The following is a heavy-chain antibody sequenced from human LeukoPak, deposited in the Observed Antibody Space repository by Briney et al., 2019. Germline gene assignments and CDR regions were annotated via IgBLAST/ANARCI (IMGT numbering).Heavy chain of an antibody. CDR1: GGSISSYY. V-gene: IGHV4-59*01. CDR2: IYYSGST. Sequence: PSETLSLTCTVSGGSISSYYWSWLRQPPGKGLEWIGYIYYSGSTNYNPSLKSRVTISVDTSKNQFSLKLSSVTAADTAVYYCAREFYSSGWHYYFDYWGQGTLVAVSS. CDR3: AREFYSSGWHYYFDY. J-gene: IGHJ4*02. D-gene: IGHD6-19*01.